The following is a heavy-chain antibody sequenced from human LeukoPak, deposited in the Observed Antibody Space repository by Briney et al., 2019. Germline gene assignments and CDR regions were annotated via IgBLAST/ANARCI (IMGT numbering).Heavy chain of an antibody. CDR3: TREGCGATSCYTNDY. V-gene: IGHV3-9*01. D-gene: IGHD2-2*02. Sequence: GGSLRLSCAASGFTFDDYAMHWVRQAPGKGLEWVSGISWNSGSIGYADSVKGRFTISRDNAKNSLYLQMNSLRAEDTAVYFCTREGCGATSCYTNDYWGQGTLVTVSS. J-gene: IGHJ4*02. CDR2: ISWNSGSI. CDR1: GFTFDDYA.